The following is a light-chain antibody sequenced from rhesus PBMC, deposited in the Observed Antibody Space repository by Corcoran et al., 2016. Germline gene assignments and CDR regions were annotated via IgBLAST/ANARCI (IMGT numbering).Light chain of an antibody. V-gene: IGLV2-32*02. CDR2: EVS. Sequence: QAALTQPPSVSGSPGQSVTISCTGTNSVIGGYNYVSWYRQHPGTAPKVIISEVSKRASGVSDRLSGSKSGNTASLTISGLQAEDEADYFCSSHAGSDTYYVFGSGTRLTVL. J-gene: IGLJ1*01. CDR3: SSHAGSDTYYV. CDR1: NSVIGGYNY.